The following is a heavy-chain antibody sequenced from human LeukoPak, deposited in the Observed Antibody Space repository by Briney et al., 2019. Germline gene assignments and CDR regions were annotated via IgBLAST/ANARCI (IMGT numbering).Heavy chain of an antibody. J-gene: IGHJ6*03. D-gene: IGHD4-17*01. Sequence: PGGSLRLSCAASGFTFSSFGMSWVRQAPGKGLEWIGEINHSGSTNYNPSLKSRVTISVDTSKNQFSLKLSSVTAADTAVFYCARGRHDYGYYYYYMDVWGKGTTVTVSS. V-gene: IGHV4-34*01. CDR1: GFTFSSFG. CDR3: ARGRHDYGYYYYYMDV. CDR2: INHSGST.